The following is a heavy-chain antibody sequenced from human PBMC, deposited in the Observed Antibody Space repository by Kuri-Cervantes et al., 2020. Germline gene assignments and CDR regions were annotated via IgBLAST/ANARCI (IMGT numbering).Heavy chain of an antibody. V-gene: IGHV3-23*01. D-gene: IGHD6-19*01. J-gene: IGHJ6*03. Sequence: GGSLRLSCAASGFTFSSYGMSWVRQAPGKGLEWVSSSSGTNGGDRTYYSDSVKGRFTISRDNSKSTVFLQMNSLIAKDSAVYYRARAGYSSGWSYYMDVWGRGTTVTVSS. CDR1: GFTFSSYG. CDR2: SSGTNGGDRT. CDR3: ARAGYSSGWSYYMDV.